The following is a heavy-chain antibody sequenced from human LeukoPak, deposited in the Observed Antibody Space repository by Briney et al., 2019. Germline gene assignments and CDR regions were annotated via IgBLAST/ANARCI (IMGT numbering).Heavy chain of an antibody. CDR3: TKDRRGPAAGTWYFDS. Sequence: GGSLRLSCSASGLTVSSYYMSWVRQAPGKGLEWVSVIYGGGGTYYADSVKGRFTISRDNSKNTVYLQLNSLRAGDTAIYYCTKDRRGPAAGTWYFDSWGQGTLVTVSS. D-gene: IGHD6-13*01. CDR2: IYGGGGT. J-gene: IGHJ4*02. V-gene: IGHV3-53*01. CDR1: GLTVSSYY.